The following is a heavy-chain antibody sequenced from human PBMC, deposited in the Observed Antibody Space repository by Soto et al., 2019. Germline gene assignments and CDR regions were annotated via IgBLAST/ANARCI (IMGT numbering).Heavy chain of an antibody. CDR3: ARDRFSRYSSGLTDAFDL. CDR2: ISADNGNT. V-gene: IGHV1-18*01. D-gene: IGHD6-19*01. CDR1: GYTFTIFG. Sequence: KVPCKASGYTFTIFGISRVRKAPRQGLEWMAWISADNGNTNYAHKLQGRVTMTTDTPTSTAYMELRSLRSDDTAVYYCARDRFSRYSSGLTDAFDLWGQGTMVTVSS. J-gene: IGHJ3*01.